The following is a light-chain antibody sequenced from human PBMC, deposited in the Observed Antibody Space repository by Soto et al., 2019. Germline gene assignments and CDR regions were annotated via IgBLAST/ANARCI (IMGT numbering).Light chain of an antibody. CDR3: QQYATSPIT. J-gene: IGKJ5*01. Sequence: ETVLTQSPCTLSLSPGERATLSCRASQSVGSNYLAWFQQKSGQAPRLVIYGASNRATGIPDRLSGSGSGTDFTLTISRLEPEDFAVYYCQQYATSPITFGQGTRLEIK. CDR2: GAS. CDR1: QSVGSNY. V-gene: IGKV3-20*01.